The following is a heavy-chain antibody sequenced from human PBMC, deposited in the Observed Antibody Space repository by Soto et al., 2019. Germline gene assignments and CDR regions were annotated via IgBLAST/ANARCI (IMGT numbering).Heavy chain of an antibody. CDR2: ISYDGSNK. Sequence: GGSLRLSCAASGFTFSSYGMHWVRQAPGKGLEWVAVISYDGSNKYYADSVKGRFTISRDNSKDTLYLQMNSLRAEDTAVYYCAKDGILTGYYTAKGGNWFDPWGQGTLVTVSS. CDR1: GFTFSSYG. J-gene: IGHJ5*02. CDR3: AKDGILTGYYTAKGGNWFDP. D-gene: IGHD3-9*01. V-gene: IGHV3-30*18.